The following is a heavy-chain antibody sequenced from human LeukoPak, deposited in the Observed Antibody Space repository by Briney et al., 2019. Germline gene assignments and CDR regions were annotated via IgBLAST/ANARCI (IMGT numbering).Heavy chain of an antibody. CDR1: GFTFDDYG. V-gene: IGHV3-23*01. CDR3: AKNPNMVRGVIKGFY. J-gene: IGHJ4*02. D-gene: IGHD3-10*01. CDR2: ISGSGGST. Sequence: GGSLRLSCAASGFTFDDYGMSWVRQAPGKGLEWVSAISGSGGSTYYADSVKGRFTISRDNSKNTLYLQMNSLRAEDTAVYYCAKNPNMVRGVIKGFYWGQGTLVTVSS.